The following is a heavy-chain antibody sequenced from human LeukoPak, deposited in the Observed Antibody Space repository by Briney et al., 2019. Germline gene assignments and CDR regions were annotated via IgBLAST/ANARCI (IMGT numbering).Heavy chain of an antibody. CDR1: GGTFSSYA. V-gene: IGHV1-69*06. Sequence: GSSVKVSCKASGGTFSSYAISWVRQAPGQGLEWMGGIIPIFGTANYAQKFQGRVTITADKSTSTAYMELSSLRSEDTAVYYCARGVVVAATGTTEYYYYYMDVWGKGTTVTVSS. D-gene: IGHD2-15*01. CDR3: ARGVVVAATGTTEYYYYYMDV. J-gene: IGHJ6*03. CDR2: IIPIFGTA.